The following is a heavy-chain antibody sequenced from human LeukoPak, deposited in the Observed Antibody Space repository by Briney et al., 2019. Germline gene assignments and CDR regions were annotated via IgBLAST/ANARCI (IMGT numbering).Heavy chain of an antibody. CDR3: ARSGLANDSSGYYFKLDY. V-gene: IGHV3-30*15. D-gene: IGHD3-22*01. Sequence: GGSLRLSCAGSGFTFSNYAVHWVRQAPGKGLEWVAVISFDGTKCYYADSVKGRFTISRDNSNYTLFLHMSSLRAEDTAVDYCARSGLANDSSGYYFKLDYWGQGTLVTVSS. CDR1: GFTFSNYA. J-gene: IGHJ4*02. CDR2: ISFDGTKC.